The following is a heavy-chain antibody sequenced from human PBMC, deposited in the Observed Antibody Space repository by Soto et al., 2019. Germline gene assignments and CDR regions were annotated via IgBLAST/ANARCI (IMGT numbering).Heavy chain of an antibody. Sequence: QVQVVESGGVVVQHVRSLRRSCAASGCTFRQFGLHWVRQAPGKGLEWVAVVWPDGTNKYYGDFVEGRFTISRDKSKNTLYLHMTSLTAEDTAVYYCARDDGKDESIDYWGQGNLVTVSS. V-gene: IGHV3-33*01. CDR3: ARDDGKDESIDY. CDR2: VWPDGTNK. CDR1: GCTFRQFG. J-gene: IGHJ4*02.